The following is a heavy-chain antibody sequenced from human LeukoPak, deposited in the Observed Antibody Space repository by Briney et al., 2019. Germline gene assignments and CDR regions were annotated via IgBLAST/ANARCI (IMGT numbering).Heavy chain of an antibody. CDR3: ARHSIYSKSSGSNL. CDR1: GGSISSSNW. J-gene: IGHJ1*01. D-gene: IGHD6-19*01. V-gene: IGHV4-4*01. CDR2: IYHSGST. Sequence: PLETLSLTCAVSGGSISSSNWWRCGRPPPGKGLECGGEIYHSGSTNYNPFLKGPAITSVDTSKQHFSLWLSSVAAADTAMYCFARHSIYSKSSGSNLWGQGTLVTVSS.